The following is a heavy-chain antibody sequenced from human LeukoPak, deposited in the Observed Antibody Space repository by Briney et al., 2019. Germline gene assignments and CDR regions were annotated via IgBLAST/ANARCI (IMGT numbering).Heavy chain of an antibody. Sequence: SETLSLTCTVSGGSISSYYWSWIRQPPGKGLEWVGYIYYSGSTNYNPSLKSRVTISVDTSKNQFSLKLSSVTAADTAVYYCARAHYDILTGYMGLWDYWGQGTLVTVSS. V-gene: IGHV4-59*01. J-gene: IGHJ4*02. CDR1: GGSISSYY. CDR3: ARAHYDILTGYMGLWDY. CDR2: IYYSGST. D-gene: IGHD3-9*01.